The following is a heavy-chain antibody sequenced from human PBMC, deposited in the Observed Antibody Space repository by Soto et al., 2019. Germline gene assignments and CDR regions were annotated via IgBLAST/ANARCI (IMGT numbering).Heavy chain of an antibody. CDR3: ARDAVSLRFLEWFYYYGMDV. Sequence: GASVKVSCKASGYTFTSYAMHWVRQAPGQRLEWMGWINAGNGNTKYSQKFQGRVTITRDTSASTAYMELSSLRSEDTAVYYCARDAVSLRFLEWFYYYGMDVWRQGTTVTVSS. D-gene: IGHD3-3*01. CDR2: INAGNGNT. V-gene: IGHV1-3*01. CDR1: GYTFTSYA. J-gene: IGHJ6*02.